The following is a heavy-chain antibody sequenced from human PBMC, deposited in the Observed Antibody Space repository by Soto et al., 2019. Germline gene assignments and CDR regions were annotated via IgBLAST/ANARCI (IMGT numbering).Heavy chain of an antibody. D-gene: IGHD2-15*01. J-gene: IGHJ3*02. V-gene: IGHV3-23*01. CDR2: ISGSGGST. CDR1: GFTFSSYA. Sequence: GGSLRLSCAASGFTFSSYAMSWVRQAPGKGLEWVSAISGSGGSTYYADSVKGRFTISRDNSKNTLYLQMNSLRAEDTAVYYCAKDQDVVVVAAPFESAFDIWGQGTMVTVSS. CDR3: AKDQDVVVVAAPFESAFDI.